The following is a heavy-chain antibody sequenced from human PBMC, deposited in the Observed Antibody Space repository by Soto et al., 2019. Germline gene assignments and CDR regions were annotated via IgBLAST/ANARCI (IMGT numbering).Heavy chain of an antibody. V-gene: IGHV3-30*18. Sequence: QVQLVESGGGVVQPGRSLRLSCAASGFTFSSYGMHWVRQAPGKGLEWVAVISYDGSNKYYADSVKGRFTISRDNSKNTLYLQMNSLRAEDTAVYYCAKDPSAGSPQGYFDYWGQGTLVTVSS. CDR2: ISYDGSNK. J-gene: IGHJ4*02. CDR1: GFTFSSYG. D-gene: IGHD1-1*01. CDR3: AKDPSAGSPQGYFDY.